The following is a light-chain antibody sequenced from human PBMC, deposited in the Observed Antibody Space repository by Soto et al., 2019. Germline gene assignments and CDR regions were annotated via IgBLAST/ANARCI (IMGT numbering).Light chain of an antibody. J-gene: IGKJ4*01. Sequence: EIVLTQSPGTLSLSPGDRATLSCRASQSVSSYFAWYQQKPGQAPRLLIYDASNRATGIPARFSGSGSGTDFTLTISTLEPEDFAVYYCQQRSSWPLTFGGGTKVDIK. V-gene: IGKV3-11*01. CDR2: DAS. CDR1: QSVSSY. CDR3: QQRSSWPLT.